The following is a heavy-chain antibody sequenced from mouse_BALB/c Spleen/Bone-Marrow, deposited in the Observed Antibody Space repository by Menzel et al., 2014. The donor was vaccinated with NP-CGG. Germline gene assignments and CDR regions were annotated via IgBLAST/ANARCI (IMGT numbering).Heavy chain of an antibody. CDR1: GFTFSSFG. CDR2: ISSGSSTI. CDR3: ASSGIGYYYGSNSYAMDY. Sequence: EVQRVESGGGLVQPGGSRKLSCAASGFTFSSFGMHWVRQAPEKGLEWVAYISSGSSTIYYADTVKGRFTISRDNPKNTLFLQMTSLRSEDTAMYYCASSGIGYYYGSNSYAMDYWGQGTSVTVSS. J-gene: IGHJ4*01. V-gene: IGHV5-17*02. D-gene: IGHD1-1*01.